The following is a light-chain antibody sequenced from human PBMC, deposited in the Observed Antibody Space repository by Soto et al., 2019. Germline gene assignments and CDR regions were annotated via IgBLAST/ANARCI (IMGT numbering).Light chain of an antibody. V-gene: IGKV1-39*01. CDR3: QQSYSTLYT. CDR2: GAS. J-gene: IGKJ2*01. Sequence: DIQMTQSPSSLSASIGDRVTITCRPSQSISTYLHWYQQKPGEAPKLLLSGASSLQSGIPSRFSGNGAGTEFTLSITSLQREDFAIYFCQQSYSTLYTFGQGTKLEIK. CDR1: QSISTY.